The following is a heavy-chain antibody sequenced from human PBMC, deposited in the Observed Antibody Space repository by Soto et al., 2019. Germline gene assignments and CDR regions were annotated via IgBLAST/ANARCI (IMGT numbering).Heavy chain of an antibody. J-gene: IGHJ6*03. CDR2: IYYSGST. Sequence: PSETLSLTCTVSGGSISSYYWSWIRQPPGKGLEWIGYIYYSGSTNYNPSLKSRVTISVDTSKNQFSLKLSSVTAADTAVYYCARAWFGEGGYYYYMYVWGKGTKVTVSS. D-gene: IGHD3-10*01. V-gene: IGHV4-59*01. CDR3: ARAWFGEGGYYYYMYV. CDR1: GGSISSYY.